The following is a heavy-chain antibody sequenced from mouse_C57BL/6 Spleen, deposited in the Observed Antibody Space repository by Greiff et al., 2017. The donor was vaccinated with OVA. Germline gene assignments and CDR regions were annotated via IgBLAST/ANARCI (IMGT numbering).Heavy chain of an antibody. Sequence: LKQPGAELVKPGASVKLSCKASGYTFTSYWMHWVKQRPGQGLEWIGMIHPNSGSTNYNEKFKSKATLTVDKSSSTAYMQLSSLTSEDSAVYYCANYGSSYYFDYWGQGTTLTVSS. J-gene: IGHJ2*01. CDR3: ANYGSSYYFDY. D-gene: IGHD1-1*01. CDR1: GYTFTSYW. V-gene: IGHV1-64*01. CDR2: IHPNSGST.